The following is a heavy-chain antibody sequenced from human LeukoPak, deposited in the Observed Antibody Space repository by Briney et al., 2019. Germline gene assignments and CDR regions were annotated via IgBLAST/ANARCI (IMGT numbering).Heavy chain of an antibody. CDR1: GFTFSSYE. D-gene: IGHD3-22*01. J-gene: IGHJ4*02. V-gene: IGHV3-48*03. Sequence: GGSLRLSCAASGFTFSSYEMNWVRQAPGKGLEWVSYISSSGSTIYYADSVKGRFTISRDNAKNSLYLQMNSLRAEDTAVYYCARDLQYDSSGYPIFDYWGQGTLVTVSS. CDR3: ARDLQYDSSGYPIFDY. CDR2: ISSSGSTI.